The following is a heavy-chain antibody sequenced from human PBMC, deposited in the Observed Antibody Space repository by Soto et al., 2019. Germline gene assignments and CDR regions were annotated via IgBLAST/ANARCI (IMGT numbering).Heavy chain of an antibody. V-gene: IGHV4-59*08. D-gene: IGHD2-2*01. J-gene: IGHJ3*02. CDR3: VRHPGVVVVPAGAFDI. Sequence: PSETLSLTCAVYGGSFSSYYWSWIRQPPGKGLEWIGYIYYSGSTNYNPSLKSRVTISVDTSKNQFSLKLSSVTAADTAVYYCVRHPGVVVVPAGAFDIWGQGTMVTVSS. CDR1: GGSFSSYY. CDR2: IYYSGST.